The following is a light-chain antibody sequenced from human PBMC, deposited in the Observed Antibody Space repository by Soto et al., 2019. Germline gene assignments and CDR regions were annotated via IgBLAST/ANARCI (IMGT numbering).Light chain of an antibody. V-gene: IGLV1-47*01. CDR1: SSNIGSNY. CDR3: AAWDDSLRGV. J-gene: IGLJ1*01. Sequence: QSVLTQPPSASGTPGQRVTISCSGSSSNIGSNYVYWYQQLPGTAPKLLIYRNNQRPSGVPDRFSGSKSGTSASLAISGLRSEDEADYYCAAWDDSLRGVFGTGTKGTVL. CDR2: RNN.